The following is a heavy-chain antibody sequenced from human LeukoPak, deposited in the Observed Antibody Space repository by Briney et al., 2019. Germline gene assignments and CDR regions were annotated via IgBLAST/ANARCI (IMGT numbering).Heavy chain of an antibody. Sequence: SQTLSLTCTVSGGSISSGSYYWSWIRQPAGKGLGWIGRIYTSGSTNYNPSLKSRVTISVDTSKNQFSLKLSSVTAADTAVYYCARVIAVGATANFDYWGQGTLVTVSS. V-gene: IGHV4-61*02. CDR2: IYTSGST. CDR3: ARVIAVGATANFDY. J-gene: IGHJ4*02. D-gene: IGHD1-26*01. CDR1: GGSISSGSYY.